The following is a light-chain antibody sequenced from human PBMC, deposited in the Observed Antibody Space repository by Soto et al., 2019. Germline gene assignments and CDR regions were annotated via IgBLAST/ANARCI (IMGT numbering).Light chain of an antibody. V-gene: IGLV2-23*01. Sequence: QSVLTQPASVSGSPGQSITISCTGTSSDVGTYDLVSWYQQHPGKAPKLIIYGGTERPSGVSNRFSGSKSGNTASLTISGLQAEDEADYYCCSYAGSSTYVFGTGTKLTVL. CDR3: CSYAGSSTYV. CDR1: SSDVGTYDL. J-gene: IGLJ1*01. CDR2: GGT.